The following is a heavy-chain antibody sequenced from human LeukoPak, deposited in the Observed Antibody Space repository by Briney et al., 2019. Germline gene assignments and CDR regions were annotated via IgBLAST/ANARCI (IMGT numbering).Heavy chain of an antibody. J-gene: IGHJ4*02. CDR1: GYRXXSYW. CDR3: GRLGELSFFDY. V-gene: IGHV5-51*01. Sequence: XXQISXXXXGYRXXSYWIGWVRQMPGKGLEWMGIIYPGDSDTRCSPSFQGQVTISADKSISTAYLQWSSLKASDTAMYYCGRLGELSFFDYWGQGTLVTVSS. D-gene: IGHD3-16*02. CDR2: IYPGDSDT.